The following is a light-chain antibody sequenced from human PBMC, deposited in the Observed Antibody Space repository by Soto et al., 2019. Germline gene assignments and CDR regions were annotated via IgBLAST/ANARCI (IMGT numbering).Light chain of an antibody. CDR1: QSVSSN. J-gene: IGKJ1*01. CDR2: GAS. V-gene: IGKV3-15*01. CDR3: QQYNNWPRT. Sequence: EIVMTQSLASLSVSPGGRATLSCRASQSVSSNLAWYQQKPGQAPRPLIYGASTRATGIPARFSGSGSGTEFTLTISSLQSEDFAVYYCQQYNNWPRTFGQGTKVDIK.